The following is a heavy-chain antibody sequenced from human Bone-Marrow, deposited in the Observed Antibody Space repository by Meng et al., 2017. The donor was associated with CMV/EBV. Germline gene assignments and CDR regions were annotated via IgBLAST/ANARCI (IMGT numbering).Heavy chain of an antibody. J-gene: IGHJ4*02. CDR1: GGSISSSSYY. CDR3: ARGRSSWNY. CDR2: INHSGST. Sequence: SETLSLTCTVSGGSISSSSYYWGWIRQPPGKGLEWIGEINHSGSTNYNPSLKSRVTISIDTSKNQFSLKLSSVTAADTAVYYCARGRSSWNYWGQGTLVTVSS. D-gene: IGHD6-13*01. V-gene: IGHV4-39*07.